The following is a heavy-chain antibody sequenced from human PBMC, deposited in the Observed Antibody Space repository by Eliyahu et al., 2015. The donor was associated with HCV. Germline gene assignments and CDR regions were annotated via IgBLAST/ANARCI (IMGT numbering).Heavy chain of an antibody. J-gene: IGHJ4*02. CDR1: GFXXXXYG. CDR2: IWYDGSNK. CDR3: ARAPSYYNLFYFDY. D-gene: IGHD3-10*01. V-gene: IGHV3-33*01. Sequence: QVQLVESGGGVVQPGRSLXLSCAASGFXXXXYGMHXXRQAPGKGLEWVAVIWYDGSNKYYADSVKGRFTISRDNSKNTLYLQMNSLRAEDTAVYYCARAPSYYNLFYFDYWGQGTLVTVSS.